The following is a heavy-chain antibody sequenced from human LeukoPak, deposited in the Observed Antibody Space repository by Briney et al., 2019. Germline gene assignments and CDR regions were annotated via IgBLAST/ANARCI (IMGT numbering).Heavy chain of an antibody. Sequence: GGSLRLSCAASGFTFSSYAMHWVRQAPGKGLEGVAVISYDGSNKYYAEPVKGRFTISRDNSKNTLYLQMNSLRAEGTAVYYCARGRGPATENWFDPWGQGTLVTVSS. V-gene: IGHV3-30*01. CDR2: ISYDGSNK. J-gene: IGHJ5*02. CDR3: ARGRGPATENWFDP. D-gene: IGHD1-26*01. CDR1: GFTFSSYA.